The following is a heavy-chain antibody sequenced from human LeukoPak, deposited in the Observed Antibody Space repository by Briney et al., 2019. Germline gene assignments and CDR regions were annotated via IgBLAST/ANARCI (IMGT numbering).Heavy chain of an antibody. CDR1: GGSFSGYY. CDR3: ARTRSSWYANYYYYMDG. CDR2: INHSGST. Sequence: PSETLSLTCAVYGGSFSGYYWSWIRQPPGKGLEWIGEINHSGSTNYNPSLKSRVTISVDTSKNQFSLKLSSVTAADTAVYYCARTRSSWYANYYYYMDGWGKGTTVTVSS. J-gene: IGHJ6*03. V-gene: IGHV4-34*01. D-gene: IGHD6-13*01.